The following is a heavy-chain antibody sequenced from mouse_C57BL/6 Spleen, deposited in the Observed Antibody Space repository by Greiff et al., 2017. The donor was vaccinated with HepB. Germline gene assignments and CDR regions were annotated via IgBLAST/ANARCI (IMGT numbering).Heavy chain of an antibody. D-gene: IGHD1-1*01. CDR3: AGKAFITTVVARDYYAMDY. CDR1: GFSLTSYG. CDR2: IWSGGST. J-gene: IGHJ4*01. Sequence: QVQLKESGPGLVQPSQSLSIPCTVSGFSLTSYGVHWVRQSPGKGLEWLGVIWSGGSTDYNAAFISRLSISKDNSKSQVFFKMNSLQADDTAIYYGAGKAFITTVVARDYYAMDYWGQGTSVTVSS. V-gene: IGHV2-2*01.